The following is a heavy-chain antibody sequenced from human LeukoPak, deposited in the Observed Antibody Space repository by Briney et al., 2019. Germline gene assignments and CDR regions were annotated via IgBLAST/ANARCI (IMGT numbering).Heavy chain of an antibody. J-gene: IGHJ6*02. D-gene: IGHD6-13*01. CDR3: ARGGSSSSYYNNYGMDV. Sequence: ASVKVSCKSSGYSLTSFDINWVRHGSGQGLEWMGWMNTKRGNTGYAPTFQGRVTITRDTSIATAFMELSSLRPDDTAVYYCARGGSSSSYYNNYGMDVWGQGTTITVSS. CDR1: GYSLTSFD. V-gene: IGHV1-8*01. CDR2: MNTKRGNT.